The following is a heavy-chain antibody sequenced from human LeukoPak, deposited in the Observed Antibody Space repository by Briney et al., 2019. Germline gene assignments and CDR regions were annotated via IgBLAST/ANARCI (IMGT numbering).Heavy chain of an antibody. CDR3: ARTGDSSGYYVWFDP. D-gene: IGHD6-19*01. CDR1: GFMFSTYS. CDR2: ISSRGGSTT. Sequence: GGSLRLSCAASGFMFSTYSMNWVRQAPGRGLEWVSYISSRGGSTTHYADSVKGRFTISRDNGKNSLYLQMNSLRDEDTAVYYCARTGDSSGYYVWFDPWGQGTLVTVSS. J-gene: IGHJ5*02. V-gene: IGHV3-48*02.